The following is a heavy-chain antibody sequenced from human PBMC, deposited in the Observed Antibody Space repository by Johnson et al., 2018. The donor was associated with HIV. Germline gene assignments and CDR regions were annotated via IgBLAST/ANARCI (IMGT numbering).Heavy chain of an antibody. CDR2: IKQDGSEK. CDR1: GFTVSSNY. V-gene: IGHV3-7*01. Sequence: VQLVESGGGLVQPGGSLRLSCAACGFTVSSNYMSWVSQAPGKGLEWVANIKQDGSEKYNVDSVKGRFTISRDNAKNSLYLQMNRLRAEDTAVYYCARVTNDAFDIWGQGTMVTVSS. CDR3: ARVTNDAFDI. J-gene: IGHJ3*02.